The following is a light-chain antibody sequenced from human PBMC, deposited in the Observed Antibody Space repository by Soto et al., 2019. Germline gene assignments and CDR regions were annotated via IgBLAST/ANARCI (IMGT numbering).Light chain of an antibody. CDR3: QSYDSSLSGSV. Sequence: QSVLTQPPSVSGAPGQRVTISCTGSSSNIGAGYDVHWYQQLPGTAHKLLIYGNSNRPSGVPDRFSGSKSGTSASLAITGLQAADEADYYCQSYDSSLSGSVFGGGTQLTVL. CDR2: GNS. CDR1: SSNIGAGYD. V-gene: IGLV1-40*01. J-gene: IGLJ2*01.